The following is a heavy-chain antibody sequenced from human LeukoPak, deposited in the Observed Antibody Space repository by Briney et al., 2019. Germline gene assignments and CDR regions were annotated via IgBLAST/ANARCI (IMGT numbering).Heavy chain of an antibody. Sequence: PETLSLTCAVYGGSFSGYYWSWIRQPPGKGLEWIGEINHSGSTNYNPSLKSRVTISVDTSKNQFSLKLSSVTAADTAVYYCAGGDSGSYHPGPIDYWGQGTLVTVSS. CDR2: INHSGST. V-gene: IGHV4-34*01. CDR3: AGGDSGSYHPGPIDY. CDR1: GGSFSGYY. J-gene: IGHJ4*02. D-gene: IGHD1-26*01.